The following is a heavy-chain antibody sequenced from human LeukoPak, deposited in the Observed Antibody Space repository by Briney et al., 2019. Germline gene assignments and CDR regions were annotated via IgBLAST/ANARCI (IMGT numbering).Heavy chain of an antibody. CDR3: AKSPCSSTSCYENY. J-gene: IGHJ4*02. Sequence: GGPLRLSCAASGFTFSSYAMSWVRQAPGKGLEWVSGISGSGGSTYYADSVKGRFTISRDNSKNTLYLQMNSLRAEDTAVYYCAKSPCSSTSCYENYWGQGTLVTVSS. CDR2: ISGSGGST. CDR1: GFTFSSYA. V-gene: IGHV3-23*01. D-gene: IGHD2-2*01.